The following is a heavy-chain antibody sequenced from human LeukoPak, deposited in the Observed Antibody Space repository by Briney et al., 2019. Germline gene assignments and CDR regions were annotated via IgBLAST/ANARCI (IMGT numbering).Heavy chain of an antibody. CDR2: INSSSSYI. V-gene: IGHV3-21*01. Sequence: PGGSLRLSCAASGFTFSSYSMNWVRQAPGKGLEWVSSINSSSSYIYYADSVKGRFTISRDNAKNSLYLQMNSLRAEDTAVYYCARVPYYDILTGYQSDYWGQGTLVTVSS. J-gene: IGHJ4*02. D-gene: IGHD3-9*01. CDR1: GFTFSSYS. CDR3: ARVPYYDILTGYQSDY.